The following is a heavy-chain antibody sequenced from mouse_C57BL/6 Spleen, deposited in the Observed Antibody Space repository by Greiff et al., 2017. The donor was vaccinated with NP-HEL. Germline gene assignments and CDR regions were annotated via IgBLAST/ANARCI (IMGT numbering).Heavy chain of an antibody. D-gene: IGHD1-1*01. CDR1: GYNFTSYW. V-gene: IGHV1-69*01. CDR2: IDPSDSYT. CDR3: ARSGYYGSHTLYYAMDY. J-gene: IGHJ4*01. Sequence: QVQLQQPGAELVMPGASVKLSCKASGYNFTSYWMHWVKQRPGQGLEWIGEIDPSDSYTNYNQKFKGKSTLTVDTSSSTAYMQLSSLTSEDSAVYYCARSGYYGSHTLYYAMDYWGQGTSVTVSS.